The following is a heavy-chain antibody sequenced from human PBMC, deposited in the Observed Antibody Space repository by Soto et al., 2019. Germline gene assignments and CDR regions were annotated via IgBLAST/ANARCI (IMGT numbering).Heavy chain of an antibody. J-gene: IGHJ6*01. CDR1: GFILSNYA. CDR3: ARGGGYSYGRGGGDGMDV. CDR2: ISYEGSNK. D-gene: IGHD5-18*01. Sequence: QVQLVESGGGVVQPGRSLRLSCAPSGFILSNYAMHWVRQAPGKGLEWVAVISYEGSNKYYADSVKGRFTISGDNSKNTLYLQMNRLRAEDKAVYYCARGGGYSYGRGGGDGMDVWGQGTTVTVSS. V-gene: IGHV3-30-3*01.